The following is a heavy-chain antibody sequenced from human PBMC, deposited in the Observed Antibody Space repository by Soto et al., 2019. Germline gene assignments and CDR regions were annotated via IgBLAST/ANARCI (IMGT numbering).Heavy chain of an antibody. CDR1: GGTFSSYT. J-gene: IGHJ4*02. CDR3: ARDHTAVHTVRVADFDY. D-gene: IGHD4-17*01. V-gene: IGHV1-69*08. CDR2: IIPILGIA. Sequence: QVQLVQSGAEVKKPGSSVKVSCKASGGTFSSYTISWVRQAPGQGLEWMGRIIPILGIANYAQKFQGRVTITADKSTSTGYMELSSLRSEDTALYYCARDHTAVHTVRVADFDYWGQGTLVTVSS.